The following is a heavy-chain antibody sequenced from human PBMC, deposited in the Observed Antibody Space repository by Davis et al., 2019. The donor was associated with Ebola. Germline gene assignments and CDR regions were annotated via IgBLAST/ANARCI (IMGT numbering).Heavy chain of an antibody. V-gene: IGHV1-69*04. CDR3: ARGPRPRITGTEPPAGSV. D-gene: IGHD1-20*01. CDR1: GGTFSSYA. CDR2: IIPILGIA. J-gene: IGHJ6*02. Sequence: AASVKVSCKASGGTFSSYAISWVRQAPGQGLEWMGRIIPILGIANYAQKFQGRATITADKSTSTAYMELSSLRSEDTAVYYCARGPRPRITGTEPPAGSVWGQGTTVTVSS.